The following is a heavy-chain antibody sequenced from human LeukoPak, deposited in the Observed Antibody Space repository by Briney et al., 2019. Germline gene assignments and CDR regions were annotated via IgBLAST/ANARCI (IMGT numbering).Heavy chain of an antibody. V-gene: IGHV3-15*01. CDR2: IRSKTDGGTT. CDR3: STWADLYDY. J-gene: IGHJ4*02. CDR1: GFTFSNAW. Sequence: GGSLRLSCEASGFTFSNAWMNWVRQAPGKGLEWVGRIRSKTDGGTTDYAAPVKGRFIISRDDSRDTLYLQMNSLKTEDTALYYCSTWADLYDYWGQGTLVTVSS.